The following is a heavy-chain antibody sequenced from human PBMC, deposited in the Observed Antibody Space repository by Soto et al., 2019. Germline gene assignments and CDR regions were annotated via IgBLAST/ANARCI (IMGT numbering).Heavy chain of an antibody. J-gene: IGHJ4*02. D-gene: IGHD6-6*01. CDR2: IWYDGSNK. Sequence: GGSLRLSCAASGFTFSSYGMHWVRQAPGKGLEWVAVIWYDGSNKYYADSVKGRFTISRDNSKNTLYLQMNSLRAEDTAVYYCARDYGQLVRGQNYFDHWGQGTLVTVSP. CDR3: ARDYGQLVRGQNYFDH. V-gene: IGHV3-33*01. CDR1: GFTFSSYG.